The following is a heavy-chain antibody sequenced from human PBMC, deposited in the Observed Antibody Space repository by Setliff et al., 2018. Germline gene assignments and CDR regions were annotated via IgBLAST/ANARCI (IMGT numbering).Heavy chain of an antibody. D-gene: IGHD1-1*01. J-gene: IGHJ4*02. Sequence: PSETLSLTCTVSGGSISSSGYYWGWIRQPPGKGLEWIGSVYYSGATYFNPSLNSRVTISVDTPKNQFSLRLTSVTAADTAVYYCASSQFYINFGSWGQGTLVTVSS. CDR3: ASSQFYINFGS. CDR2: VYYSGAT. CDR1: GGSISSSGYY. V-gene: IGHV4-39*01.